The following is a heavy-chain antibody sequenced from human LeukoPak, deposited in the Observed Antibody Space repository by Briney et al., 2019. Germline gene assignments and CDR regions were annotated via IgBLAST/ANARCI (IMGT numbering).Heavy chain of an antibody. CDR3: AKDVGKWESLHFFDY. V-gene: IGHV3-23*01. J-gene: IGHJ4*02. Sequence: GSLRLPCAASGFTFSNYVMSWVRQAPGKGLEWISGISGSGASTYYADSVTGRFTISRDNSRNTLYLQMNSLRGDDTAVYYCAKDVGKWESLHFFDYWGQGTLVTVSS. CDR2: ISGSGAST. CDR1: GFTFSNYV. D-gene: IGHD1-26*01.